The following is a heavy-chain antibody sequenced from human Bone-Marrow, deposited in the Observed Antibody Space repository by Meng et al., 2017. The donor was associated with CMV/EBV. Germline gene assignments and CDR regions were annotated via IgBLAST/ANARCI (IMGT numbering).Heavy chain of an antibody. V-gene: IGHV3-21*01. J-gene: IGHJ3*02. D-gene: IGHD6-6*01. CDR3: ARVRYSTSSGDAFDI. Sequence: GGSLRLSCAASGFTFSSYSMNWVRQAPGKGLEWVSSISSSSSYIYYADSVKGRFTISRDNAKNSLYLQMNSLRAEDTAVYYCARVRYSTSSGDAFDIWGQGTMVPVSS. CDR1: GFTFSSYS. CDR2: ISSSSSYI.